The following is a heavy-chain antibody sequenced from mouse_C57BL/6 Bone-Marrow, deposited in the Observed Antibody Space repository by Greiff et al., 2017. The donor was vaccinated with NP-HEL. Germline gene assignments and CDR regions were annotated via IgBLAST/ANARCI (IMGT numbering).Heavy chain of an antibody. CDR1: GYTFTSYW. CDR2: IDPSDSYT. V-gene: IGHV1-50*01. Sequence: VQLQQPGAELVKPGASVKLSCKASGYTFTSYWMQWVKQRPGQGLEWIGEIDPSDSYTNYNQKFKGKATLTVETSSSTAYMQLSSLTSEDSAVYYCARGAKDYWGQGTTLTVSS. J-gene: IGHJ2*01. CDR3: ARGAKDY.